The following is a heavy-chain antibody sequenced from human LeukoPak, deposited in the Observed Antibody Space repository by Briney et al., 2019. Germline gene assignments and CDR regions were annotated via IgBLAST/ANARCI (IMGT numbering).Heavy chain of an antibody. D-gene: IGHD3-22*01. J-gene: IGHJ4*02. CDR3: TKDLSHDSSG. CDR2: IKTDGSAK. CDR1: GFRFSDYW. V-gene: IGHV3-7*01. Sequence: GGSLRLSCAASGFRFSDYWMTWVRQAPGKGLECVANIKTDGSAKYYPDSVKGRFTVSRDNAKNSLYLQMNNMRVEDAAIYYCTKDLSHDSSGWGQGTLVTVSS.